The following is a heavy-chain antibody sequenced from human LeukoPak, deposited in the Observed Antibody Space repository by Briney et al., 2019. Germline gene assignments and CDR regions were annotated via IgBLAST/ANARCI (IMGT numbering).Heavy chain of an antibody. CDR1: GYTFTSYY. J-gene: IGHJ4*02. CDR3: AKIVGASNGYFDF. CDR2: INPSIGRT. D-gene: IGHD1-26*01. V-gene: IGHV1-46*01. Sequence: ASVKVSCKASGYTFTSYYMHWVRQAPGQGLEWMGIINPSIGRTSYAQKFQGRVTMTRDTSTTTVYMELSSLRSDDTAVYYCAKIVGASNGYFDFWAREPWSPSPQ.